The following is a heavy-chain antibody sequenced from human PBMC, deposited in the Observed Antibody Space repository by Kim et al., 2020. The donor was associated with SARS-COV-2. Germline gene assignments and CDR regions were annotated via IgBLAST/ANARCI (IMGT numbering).Heavy chain of an antibody. D-gene: IGHD3-10*01. J-gene: IGHJ4*02. CDR2: ISGSGGTR. CDR3: ARETYGSGYYYFDY. V-gene: IGHV3-48*02. Sequence: GGSLRLSCAASGFTFSSYNMNWVRQAPGTGLEWVSYISGSGGTRYYADSVKGRFTISRDTADNSLSLQMNSLRDEDTAVYYCARETYGSGYYYFDYWGQGTLVTVSS. CDR1: GFTFSSYN.